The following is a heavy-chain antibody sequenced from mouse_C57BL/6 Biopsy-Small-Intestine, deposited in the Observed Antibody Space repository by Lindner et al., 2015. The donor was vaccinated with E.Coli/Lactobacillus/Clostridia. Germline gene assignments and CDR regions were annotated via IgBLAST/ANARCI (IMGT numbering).Heavy chain of an antibody. J-gene: IGHJ4*01. Sequence: VQLQESGEALVKPGGSLKLSCAASGFTFSDYGMHWVRQAPEKGLEWVAYISSDSRTIYYADTVKGRFTISRDSAKNTLFLQMTSLRSEDTAIYYCARPYYYAMDYWGQGTSVTVSS. CDR1: GFTFSDYG. CDR2: ISSDSRTI. V-gene: IGHV5-17*01. CDR3: ARPYYYAMDY.